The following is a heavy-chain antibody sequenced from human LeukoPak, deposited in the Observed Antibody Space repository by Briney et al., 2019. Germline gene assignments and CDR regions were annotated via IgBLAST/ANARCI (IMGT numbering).Heavy chain of an antibody. CDR1: GFIVSDDY. D-gene: IGHD2-8*02. J-gene: IGHJ4*02. Sequence: GGSLRLSCAASGFIVSDDYISWVRQTPGKGLEWVSVIYSGGATFYADSVKGRFTISRDNSKNTVHLQMNSLRAEDTAVYYCASGGKYCTGGACYGDRGQGTPVTVSS. CDR3: ASGGKYCTGGACYGD. V-gene: IGHV3-53*01. CDR2: IYSGGAT.